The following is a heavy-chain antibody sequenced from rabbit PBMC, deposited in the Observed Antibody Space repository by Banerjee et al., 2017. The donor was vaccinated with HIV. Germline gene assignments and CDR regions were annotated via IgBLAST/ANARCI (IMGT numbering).Heavy chain of an antibody. J-gene: IGHJ4*01. CDR3: ARAGDYDYTYGYAGYPM. D-gene: IGHD6-1*01. V-gene: IGHV1S40*01. CDR1: GFTLSSYW. Sequence: QSLEESGGDLVKPGASLTLTCTASGFTLSSYWMCWVRQAPGKGLEWIGCIYTGDGSTYYASWAKGRFTISKTSSTTVTLQMTSLTAADTATYFCARAGDYDYTYGYAGYPMWGPGTLVTVS. CDR2: IYTGDGST.